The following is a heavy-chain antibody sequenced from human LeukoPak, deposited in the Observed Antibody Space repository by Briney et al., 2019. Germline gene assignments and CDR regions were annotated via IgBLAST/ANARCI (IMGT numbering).Heavy chain of an antibody. V-gene: IGHV3-53*01. CDR3: ARETDYGDYGAWYFDL. J-gene: IGHJ2*01. CDR1: GFTFSSYA. D-gene: IGHD4-17*01. Sequence: PGGSLRLSCAASGFTFSSYAMSWVRQAPGKGLEWVAVIYSGGSTYYADSVKGRFTISRDNSKNTPYLQMNSLRDEDTVVYYCARETDYGDYGAWYFDLWGRGTLVTVSS. CDR2: IYSGGST.